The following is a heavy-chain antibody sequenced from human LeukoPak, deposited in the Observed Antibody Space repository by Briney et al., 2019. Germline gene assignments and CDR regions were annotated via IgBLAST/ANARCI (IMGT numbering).Heavy chain of an antibody. Sequence: GGSLRLSCAASGFTVNSNYMSWVRQAPGKGLEWVSIIYSGGSTYYADSVKGRFTISRDNSKNTLYLQMNSLRAEDTAVYYCANSWGCSSTSCYSDYWGQGTLVTVSS. J-gene: IGHJ4*02. CDR1: GFTVNSNY. CDR3: ANSWGCSSTSCYSDY. CDR2: IYSGGST. D-gene: IGHD2-2*01. V-gene: IGHV3-53*01.